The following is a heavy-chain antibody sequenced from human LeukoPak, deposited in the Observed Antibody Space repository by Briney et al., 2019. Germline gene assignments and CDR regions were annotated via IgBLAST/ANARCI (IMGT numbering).Heavy chain of an antibody. CDR1: GGSISSYY. CDR3: ARAHTYYYDSSGYYYAPRNYWYFDL. D-gene: IGHD3-22*01. V-gene: IGHV4-4*07. Sequence: TSETLSLTCTVSGGSISSYYWSWIRQPAGKGLEWIGRIYTSGSTNYNPSLKSRVTMSVDASKNQFSLKLSSVTAADTAVYYCARAHTYYYDSSGYYYAPRNYWYFDLWGRGTLVTVSS. J-gene: IGHJ2*01. CDR2: IYTSGST.